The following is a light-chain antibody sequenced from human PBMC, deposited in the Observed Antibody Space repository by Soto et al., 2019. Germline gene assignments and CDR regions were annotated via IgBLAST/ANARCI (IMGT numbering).Light chain of an antibody. J-gene: IGKJ5*01. CDR3: QQYNIWPYT. Sequence: PGERVTLSCRASQSVSSSYLTWYQQKPGQAPRLLIYDTSTRATGIPARFSGSGSGTDFTLTISSLQSEDFAIYYCQQYNIWPYTFGQGTRLEIK. V-gene: IGKV3-15*01. CDR1: QSVSSSY. CDR2: DTS.